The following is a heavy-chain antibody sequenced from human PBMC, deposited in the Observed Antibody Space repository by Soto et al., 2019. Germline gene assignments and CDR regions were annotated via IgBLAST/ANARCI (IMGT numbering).Heavy chain of an antibody. J-gene: IGHJ4*02. V-gene: IGHV3-30*18. CDR1: GFTFRTYG. CDR3: AKEAPGGWHFFDT. CDR2: ISDDGGQK. D-gene: IGHD6-19*01. Sequence: QVQLVESGGGVVQPGRSLSLSCAASGFTFRTYGMHWVRQAPGKGLEWVTFISDDGGQKYYGDSVKGRFTISRDNSKNTLSLRMISLRTEDTSVYYCAKEAPGGWHFFDTWGQGTLVTVSS.